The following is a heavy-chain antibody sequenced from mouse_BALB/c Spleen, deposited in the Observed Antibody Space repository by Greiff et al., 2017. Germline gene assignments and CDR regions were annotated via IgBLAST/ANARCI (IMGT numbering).Heavy chain of an antibody. J-gene: IGHJ3*01. CDR2: INPYNGDT. Sequence: EVQLQQSGPELVKPGASVKISCKASGYSFTGYFMNWVMQSHGKSLEWIGRINPYNGDTFYNQKFKGKATLTVDKSSSTAHMELRSLASEDSAVYYCARGEAYYKDWGQGTLVTVSA. V-gene: IGHV1-20*02. CDR3: ARGEAYYKD. CDR1: GYSFTGYF. D-gene: IGHD2-12*01.